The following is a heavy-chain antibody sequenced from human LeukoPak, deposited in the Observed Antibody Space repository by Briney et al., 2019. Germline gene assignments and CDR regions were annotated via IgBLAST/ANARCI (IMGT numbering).Heavy chain of an antibody. V-gene: IGHV1-69*01. CDR3: ARDGSRVPNPYCSSTSCHDAFDI. CDR1: GGTFSSYA. CDR2: IISIFGTA. J-gene: IGHJ3*02. D-gene: IGHD2-2*01. Sequence: SVKVSCKASGGTFSSYAISWVRQDPGQGLEWMGGIISIFGTANYAQKFQGRVTITADESTITAYMELSSLRSEDTAVYYCARDGSRVPNPYCSSTSCHDAFDIWGQGTMVTVSS.